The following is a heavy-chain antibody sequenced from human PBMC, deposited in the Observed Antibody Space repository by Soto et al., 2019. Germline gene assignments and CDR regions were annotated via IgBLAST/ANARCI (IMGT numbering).Heavy chain of an antibody. D-gene: IGHD3-10*01. CDR2: IWYDGSNK. V-gene: IGHV3-33*01. CDR3: ARYGSSSDSDY. CDR1: GFTFSSYG. J-gene: IGHJ4*02. Sequence: QVQLVESGGGVVQPGRSLRLSCAASGFTFSSYGMHWVRQAPGKGLEWVAVIWYDGSNKYYADSVKGRFAISRDNSTNMIYQQMNSLTAEDTAVYYCARYGSSSDSDYWGQGTLVTVSS.